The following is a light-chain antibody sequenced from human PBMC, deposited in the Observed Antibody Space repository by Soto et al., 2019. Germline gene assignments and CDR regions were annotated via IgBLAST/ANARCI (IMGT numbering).Light chain of an antibody. J-gene: IGKJ1*01. CDR2: AAS. CDR1: QDISSH. CDR3: QQFIFYPLT. Sequence: IQVTQSPSSLSAYVGDRVTITCRASQDISSHLAWYQQKPGKAPKLLIYAASTLQSGVPSRFSGSGSGTDFTLTISSLQPEDFATYYCQQFIFYPLTFGQGTKVDIK. V-gene: IGKV1-9*01.